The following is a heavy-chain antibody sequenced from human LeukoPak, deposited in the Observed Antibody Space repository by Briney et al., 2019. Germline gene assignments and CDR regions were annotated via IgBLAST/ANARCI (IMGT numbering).Heavy chain of an antibody. J-gene: IGHJ6*03. V-gene: IGHV1-69*06. D-gene: IGHD5-18*01. CDR2: TIPIFGTA. CDR1: AATFSSYA. CDR3: ASDGSGGYSYGYYYYYYMDV. Sequence: SVKLSYKASAATFSSYAISWVRQAPGQGRRWMGRTIPIFGTANYAQKSQARVTVTAAKTTSTAYMELSSLRSEDTAVYYCASDGSGGYSYGYYYYYYMDVWGKGTTVTVSS.